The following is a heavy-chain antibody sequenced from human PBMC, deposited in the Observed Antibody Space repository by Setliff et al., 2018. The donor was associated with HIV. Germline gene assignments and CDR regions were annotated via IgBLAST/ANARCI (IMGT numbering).Heavy chain of an antibody. CDR1: GYRFMSYG. D-gene: IGHD1-1*01. V-gene: IGHV1-18*01. CDR3: ARPSVRMARNWYDFGY. J-gene: IGHJ4*02. Sequence: ASVKVSCKGSGYRFMSYGFTWVRQAPGQGLEWVGWINSYLAETKYAQNLQGRLTLTTDTSTNTAFMELRSLTSDDTAVYYCARPSVRMARNWYDFGYWGQGTLVTVSS. CDR2: INSYLAET.